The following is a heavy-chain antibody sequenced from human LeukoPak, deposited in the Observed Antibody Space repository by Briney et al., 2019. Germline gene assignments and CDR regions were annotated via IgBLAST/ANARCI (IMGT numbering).Heavy chain of an antibody. D-gene: IGHD6-25*01. Sequence: SETLSLTCTVSGGSISSYYWSWIRQPAGKGLEWIGRIYTSGSTNYNPSLKSRVTMPVDTSKNQFSLKLSSVTAADTAVYYCARVGIIRVAAGYYYGMDVWGQGTTVTVSS. J-gene: IGHJ6*02. CDR3: ARVGIIRVAAGYYYGMDV. CDR2: IYTSGST. V-gene: IGHV4-4*07. CDR1: GGSISSYY.